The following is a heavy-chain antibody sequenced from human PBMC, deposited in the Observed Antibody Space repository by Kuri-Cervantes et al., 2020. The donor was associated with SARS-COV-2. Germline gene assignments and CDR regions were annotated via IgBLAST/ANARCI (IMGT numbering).Heavy chain of an antibody. D-gene: IGHD6-19*01. V-gene: IGHV4-38-2*01. CDR3: ARGYSSGWTIDY. J-gene: IGHJ4*02. Sequence: ESLKISCAVSGYFISSGYSWGWIRQPPGKGLEWIGNVYHSGSTYYSPSLEGRVTISLDTSKNQFSLKLTSVTAADTAVYYCARGYSSGWTIDYWGQGTLVTVSS. CDR2: VYHSGST. CDR1: GYFISSGYS.